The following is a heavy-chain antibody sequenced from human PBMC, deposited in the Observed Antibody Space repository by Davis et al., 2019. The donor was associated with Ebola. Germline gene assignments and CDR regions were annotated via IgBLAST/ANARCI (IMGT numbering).Heavy chain of an antibody. D-gene: IGHD2-21*01. V-gene: IGHV3-23*01. Sequence: GESLKISCAASGFTFSNYAMNWVRQAPGRGLEWVSSIRSSGDSTYHADSVKGRFIISRDNSKNTVYLQMNSLRAEDTAVYFCAKARCGGDCRCFDNWGQGTRVTVSS. CDR3: AKARCGGDCRCFDN. CDR1: GFTFSNYA. CDR2: IRSSGDST. J-gene: IGHJ4*02.